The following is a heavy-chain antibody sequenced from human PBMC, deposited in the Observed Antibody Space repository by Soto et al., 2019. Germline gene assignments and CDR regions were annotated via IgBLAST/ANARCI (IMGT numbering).Heavy chain of an antibody. J-gene: IGHJ6*02. CDR2: IKQDGSEK. V-gene: IGHV3-7*03. CDR1: GFTFSSYW. CDR3: ARAGPDYYYYGMDV. Sequence: GGSLRLSCAASGFTFSSYWMSWVRQAPGKGLEWVANIKQDGSEKYYVDSVKGRFTISRDNAKNSLYLQMNSLRAEDTAVYYCARAGPDYYYYGMDVWGQGXTVTVYS.